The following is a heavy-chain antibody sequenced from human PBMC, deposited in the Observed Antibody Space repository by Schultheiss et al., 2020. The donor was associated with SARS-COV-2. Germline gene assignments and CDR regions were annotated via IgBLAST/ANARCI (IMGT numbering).Heavy chain of an antibody. D-gene: IGHD4-11*01. CDR3: ARATVTTPRYFDY. J-gene: IGHJ4*02. V-gene: IGHV3-30-3*01. CDR2: ISYDGSNK. Sequence: GESLKISCAASGFTFSSYAMHWVRQAPGKGLEWVAVISYDGSNKYYADSVKGRFTISRDNSKNTLYLQMNSLRAEDTAVYYCARATVTTPRYFDYWGQGTLVTVSS. CDR1: GFTFSSYA.